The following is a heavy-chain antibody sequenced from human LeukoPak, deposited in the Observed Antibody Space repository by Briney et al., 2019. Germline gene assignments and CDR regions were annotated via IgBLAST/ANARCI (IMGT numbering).Heavy chain of an antibody. J-gene: IGHJ4*02. CDR3: ASENYV. V-gene: IGHV3-30-3*01. CDR1: GFTFSSYA. Sequence: PGGSLRLSCAASGFTFSSYAMHWVCQAPGEGLEWVAVISYDGSIKHYTDSVKGRFTISRDNAKNSLYLQMNSLRAEDTAVYYCASENYVWGQGTLVTVSS. D-gene: IGHD3-16*01. CDR2: ISYDGSIK.